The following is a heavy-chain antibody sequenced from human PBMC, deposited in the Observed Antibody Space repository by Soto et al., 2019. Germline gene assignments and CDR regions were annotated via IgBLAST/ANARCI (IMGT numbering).Heavy chain of an antibody. D-gene: IGHD6-13*01. V-gene: IGHV3-23*01. Sequence: VRLSCAASGFTFSSYAMSWVRQAPGKGLEWVSAISGSGGSTYYADSVKGRFTISRDNSKNTLYLQMNSLRAEDTAVYYCAKSSSSWYGGYYYGMDVWGQGTTVTVSS. CDR1: GFTFSSYA. CDR3: AKSSSSWYGGYYYGMDV. J-gene: IGHJ6*02. CDR2: ISGSGGST.